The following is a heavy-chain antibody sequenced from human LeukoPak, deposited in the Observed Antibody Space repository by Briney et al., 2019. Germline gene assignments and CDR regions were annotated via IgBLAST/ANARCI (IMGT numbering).Heavy chain of an antibody. Sequence: ASVKVSCKASGYTFTSYGISWVRQAPGQGLEWMGWISAYNGNTNYAQKLQGRVTMTTDTSTSTTYMELRSLRSDDTAVYYCARVIPFGVQYYYYMDVWGKGTTVTVSS. CDR2: ISAYNGNT. D-gene: IGHD3-10*01. CDR3: ARVIPFGVQYYYYMDV. J-gene: IGHJ6*03. CDR1: GYTFTSYG. V-gene: IGHV1-18*01.